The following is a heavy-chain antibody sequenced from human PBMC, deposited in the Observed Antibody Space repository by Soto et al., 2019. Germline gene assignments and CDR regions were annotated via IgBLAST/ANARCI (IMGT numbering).Heavy chain of an antibody. D-gene: IGHD1-7*01. J-gene: IGHJ6*03. Sequence: SQTLSLTCAISGDSVSSNSAAWNWIRQSPSRGLEWLGRTYYRSRWYNDYAVSVKSRITINPDTSKNQFSLHLNSVTPEDTAVYYSAGTTSLQWYYMDVWRKGTTVTVSS. CDR2: TYYRSRWYN. CDR1: GDSVSSNSAA. CDR3: AGTTSLQWYYMDV. V-gene: IGHV6-1*01.